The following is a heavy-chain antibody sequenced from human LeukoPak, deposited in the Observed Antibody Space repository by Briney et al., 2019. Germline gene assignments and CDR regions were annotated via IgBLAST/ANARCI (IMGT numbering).Heavy chain of an antibody. J-gene: IGHJ4*02. V-gene: IGHV3-21*01. D-gene: IGHD2-2*01. Sequence: PGGSLRLSCAASGFTFSSYSMNWVRQAPGKGLEWVSSISSSSSYIYYADSVKGRFTISRDNAKNSLYLQMNSLRAEDTAVYYCARVGYCSSTSCHDFDYWGQGTLVTASS. CDR1: GFTFSSYS. CDR2: ISSSSSYI. CDR3: ARVGYCSSTSCHDFDY.